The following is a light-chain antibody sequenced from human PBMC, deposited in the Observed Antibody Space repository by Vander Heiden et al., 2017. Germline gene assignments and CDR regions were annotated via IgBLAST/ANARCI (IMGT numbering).Light chain of an antibody. V-gene: IGLV2-8*01. CDR1: SSDIGAYNY. CDR3: SSFAGSRV. J-gene: IGLJ3*02. Sequence: QSALTQPPSASGSPGQSVTISCTGTSSDIGAYNYVSWYQQYAGKAPKLMIDEGNKRPSGGPDRFSGSKFGNTAYLTVSGLQAEDEADYYCSSFAGSRVFGGGTKLTVL. CDR2: EGN.